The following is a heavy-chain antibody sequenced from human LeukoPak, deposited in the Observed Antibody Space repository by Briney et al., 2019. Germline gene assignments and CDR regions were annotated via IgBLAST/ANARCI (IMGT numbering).Heavy chain of an antibody. CDR1: GGTFSSYA. CDR2: IIPIFGTA. J-gene: IGHJ4*02. CDR3: ASGELLFNFDY. V-gene: IGHV1-69*05. D-gene: IGHD3-10*01. Sequence: ASVKVSCKASGGTFSSYAISWVRQAPGQGLEWMGGIIPIFGTANYAQKFQGRVTITTDESTSTAYMELSRLRSDDTAVYYCASGELLFNFDYWGQGTLVTVSS.